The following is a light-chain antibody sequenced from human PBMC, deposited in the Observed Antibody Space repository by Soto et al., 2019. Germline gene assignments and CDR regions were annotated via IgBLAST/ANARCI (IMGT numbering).Light chain of an antibody. CDR2: GAS. CDR1: QTVSSGF. CDR3: QQRSKWPTCT. Sequence: EIVLTQSPGTLSLSPGERATLSCRASQTVSSGFLAWYQQKPGQAPRLLIYGASSRATGIPDRFSGSGSGTDFTLTITRLEPEDFAVYYCQQRSKWPTCTFGHGT. J-gene: IGKJ3*01. V-gene: IGKV3D-20*02.